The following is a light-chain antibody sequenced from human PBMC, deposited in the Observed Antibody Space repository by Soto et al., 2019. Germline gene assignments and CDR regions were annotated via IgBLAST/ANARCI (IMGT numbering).Light chain of an antibody. CDR3: QHYNSYSEA. V-gene: IGKV1-5*03. J-gene: IGKJ1*01. CDR1: QTISSW. Sequence: DIQMTQSPSTLSGSVGDRVTITCRACQTISSWLAWYQQKPGKAPKLLIYKASTLTSGVPSRFSGSGSGTEFTLTFSSLQPDDFATSYCQHYNSYSEAFGQGTKVELK. CDR2: KAS.